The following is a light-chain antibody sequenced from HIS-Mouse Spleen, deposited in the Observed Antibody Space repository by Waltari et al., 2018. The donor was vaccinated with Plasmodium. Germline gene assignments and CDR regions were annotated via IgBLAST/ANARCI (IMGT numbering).Light chain of an antibody. J-gene: IGLJ3*02. CDR2: YYSDSEQ. CDR1: SDLNVGRYN. V-gene: IGLV5-37*01. Sequence: QPVLTQPPSSSASPGESARLTCTLPSDLNVGRYNIYWYQPKPGSPPRYLLYYYSDSEQGQGSGVPSRFSGSKDASANTGILLISGLQSEDEADYYCMIWPSNASGVFGGGTKLTVL. CDR3: MIWPSNASGV.